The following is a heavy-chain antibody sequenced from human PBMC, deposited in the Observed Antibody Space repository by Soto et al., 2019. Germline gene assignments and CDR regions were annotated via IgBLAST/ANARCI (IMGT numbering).Heavy chain of an antibody. CDR2: IYHSGST. D-gene: IGHD2-8*01. CDR3: ARDMGIMVYAISGWGMDV. Sequence: QVQLQESGPGLVKPSGTLSLTCAVSGGSISSSNWWSWVRQPPGKGLEWIGEIYHSGSTNYNPSLKSRGTISVDKSKNQFSRKLSSVTAADTAVYYCARDMGIMVYAISGWGMDVWGQGTTVTVSS. CDR1: GGSISSSNW. V-gene: IGHV4-4*02. J-gene: IGHJ6*02.